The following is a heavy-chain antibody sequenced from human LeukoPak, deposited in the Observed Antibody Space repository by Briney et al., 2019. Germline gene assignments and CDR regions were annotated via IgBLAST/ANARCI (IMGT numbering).Heavy chain of an antibody. V-gene: IGHV3-21*01. CDR3: ARGLGSGWYLGHDY. CDR2: ISSSSSYI. D-gene: IGHD6-19*01. CDR1: GLTFSSYS. Sequence: AGGSLRLSCAASGLTFSSYSMNWVRQAPGKGLVWDSSISSSSSYIYYADSVKGRFTISRDNAKNSLYLQMNSLRAEDTAVYYCARGLGSGWYLGHDYWGQGTLVTVSS. J-gene: IGHJ4*02.